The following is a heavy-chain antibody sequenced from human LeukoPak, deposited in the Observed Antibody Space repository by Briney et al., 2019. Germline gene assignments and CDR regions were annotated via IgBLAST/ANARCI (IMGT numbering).Heavy chain of an antibody. D-gene: IGHD6-13*01. CDR2: IYYSGST. V-gene: IGHV4-39*01. CDR3: ARAYSSSWYYFDY. Sequence: SETLSLTCTVSGGSISSSSYYWGWIRQPPGKGLEWIGSIYYSGSTYYNPSLKSRVTISVNTSKNQFSLKLSSVTAADTAVYYCARAYSSSWYYFDYWGQGTLVTVSS. CDR1: GGSISSSSYY. J-gene: IGHJ4*02.